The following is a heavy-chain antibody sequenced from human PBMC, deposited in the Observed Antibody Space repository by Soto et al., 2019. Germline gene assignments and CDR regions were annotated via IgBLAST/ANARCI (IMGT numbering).Heavy chain of an antibody. Sequence: ASLKLCCTTFGFTFTNYVLFWVRQAPGQRLEWVGWIHAGNGNTESSEKFQGRVTLTTDTSASTAYMELSSLRSEDTALYYCARDVCYQVWTGSTSDCFDGWGQGSLVTVSS. D-gene: IGHD2-2*01. CDR2: IHAGNGNT. V-gene: IGHV1-3*01. J-gene: IGHJ4*01. CDR1: GFTFTNYV. CDR3: ARDVCYQVWTGSTSDCFDG.